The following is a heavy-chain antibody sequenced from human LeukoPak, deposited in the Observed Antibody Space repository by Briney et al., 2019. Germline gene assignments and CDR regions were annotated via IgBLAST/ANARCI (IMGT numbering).Heavy chain of an antibody. CDR1: GLSLSTSGMC. CDR3: ARAYYDSSGYLFDY. CDR2: IDWDDDK. J-gene: IGHJ4*02. V-gene: IGHV2-70*11. Sequence: SGPTLVNPTQTLTLTCTFSGLSLSTSGMCVSWIRQPPGKALEWLARIDWDDDKYYSTSLKTRLTISKDTSKNQVVLTMTNMDPVDTATYYCARAYYDSSGYLFDYWGQGTLVTVSS. D-gene: IGHD3-22*01.